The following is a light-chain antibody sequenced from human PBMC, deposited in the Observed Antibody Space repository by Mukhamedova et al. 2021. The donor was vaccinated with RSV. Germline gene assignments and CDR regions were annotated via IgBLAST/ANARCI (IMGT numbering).Light chain of an antibody. Sequence: WYQRRVHGKAPELLLYAVSNLHTGDPARFSGSVSGTGFTLTISSLQPEDFATYFCQQSYTPPWTFGRGTKVEI. V-gene: IGKV1-39*01. CDR3: QQSYTPPWT. CDR2: AVS. J-gene: IGKJ1*01.